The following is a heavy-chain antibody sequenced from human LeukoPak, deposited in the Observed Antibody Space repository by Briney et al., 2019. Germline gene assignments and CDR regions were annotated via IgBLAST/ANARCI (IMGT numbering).Heavy chain of an antibody. D-gene: IGHD2-15*01. Sequence: GRSLRLSCAASGFTFSSYGMHWVRHGPGKGLEWVAVIWNDGSKQYHADSVKGRFTISRDNSRNTLYLQMNSLRAEDTAVYYCARVYCSGGSCYGPFDYWGQGTLVTVST. J-gene: IGHJ4*02. CDR1: GFTFSSYG. CDR3: ARVYCSGGSCYGPFDY. V-gene: IGHV3-33*01. CDR2: IWNDGSKQ.